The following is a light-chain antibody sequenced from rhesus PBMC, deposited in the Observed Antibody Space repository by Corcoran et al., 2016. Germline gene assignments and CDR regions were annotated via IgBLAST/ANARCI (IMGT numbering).Light chain of an antibody. Sequence: QAALTQSPSVSGSPGPSVTISCTGTSSDIGGSNRVYWYQQHPGKAPKLMIYAVSKRPSGVSDRFSGSKSGTTASLTISGLQAKDVADYYCSSYASSSAYIFGAGTRLTVL. CDR2: AVS. CDR3: SSYASSSAYI. J-gene: IGLJ1*01. V-gene: IGLV2-13*02. CDR1: SSDIGGSNR.